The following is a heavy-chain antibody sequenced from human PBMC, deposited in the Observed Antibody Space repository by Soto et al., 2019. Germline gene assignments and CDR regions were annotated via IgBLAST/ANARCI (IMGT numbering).Heavy chain of an antibody. V-gene: IGHV3-23*01. CDR1: GFTFSSYA. J-gene: IGHJ4*02. CDR3: ASSAILLVPAGAPSCY. D-gene: IGHD2-2*01. CDR2: ISGSGGST. Sequence: EVQLLESGGGLVQPGGSLRLSCAASGFTFSSYAMSWVRQAPGKGLEWVSAISGSGGSTYYADSVKGRFTISRDNSKNSLYLQPNSLSSANTAVYTSASSAILLVPAGAPSCYRGQATLVTLSS.